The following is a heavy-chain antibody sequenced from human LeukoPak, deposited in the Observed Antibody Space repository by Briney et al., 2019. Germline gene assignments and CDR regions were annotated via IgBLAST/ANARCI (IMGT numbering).Heavy chain of an antibody. D-gene: IGHD6-6*01. V-gene: IGHV3-30-3*01. J-gene: IGHJ4*02. CDR2: ISYDGSNK. Sequence: GGSLRLSCAASGFTFSSYAMHWVRRAPGKGLEWVAVISYDGSNKYYADSVKGRFSISRDNSKNTLYLQMNSLRAEDTAVYYCARATERQLAPYYWGQGTLVTVSS. CDR1: GFTFSSYA. CDR3: ARATERQLAPYY.